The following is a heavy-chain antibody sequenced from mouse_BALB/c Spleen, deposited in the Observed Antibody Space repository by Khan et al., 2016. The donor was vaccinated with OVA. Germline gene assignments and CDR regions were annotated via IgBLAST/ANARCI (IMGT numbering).Heavy chain of an antibody. J-gene: IGHJ3*01. CDR3: ARGGYGAFAY. D-gene: IGHD1-1*01. Sequence: QVQLQQSGAELVKPGASVKLSCKASGYTFTSYDINWVRQRPEQGLEWIGWMFPGDGSTKYNENFKGKATLTTDKSSSTAYMQLSRLTSEDSGAYFCARGGYGAFAYWGQGTLVTVSA. V-gene: IGHV1-85*01. CDR2: MFPGDGST. CDR1: GYTFTSYD.